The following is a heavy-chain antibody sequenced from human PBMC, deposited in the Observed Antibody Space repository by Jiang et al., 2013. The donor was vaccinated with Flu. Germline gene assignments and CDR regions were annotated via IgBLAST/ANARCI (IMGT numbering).Heavy chain of an antibody. CDR3: ARHGGYCSSASCYTYNWFDP. CDR2: SILVTLIP. D-gene: IGHD2-2*02. Sequence: GAEVKKPGESLKISCKGSGYSFTSYWIGWVRQMPGKGLGVDGDRSILVTLIPDTARPSKARSPSQPTSPSSTAYLQWSSLKASDTAMYYCARHGGYCSSASCYTYNWFDPWGQGTLVTVSS. J-gene: IGHJ5*02. V-gene: IGHV5-51*01. CDR1: GYSFTSYW.